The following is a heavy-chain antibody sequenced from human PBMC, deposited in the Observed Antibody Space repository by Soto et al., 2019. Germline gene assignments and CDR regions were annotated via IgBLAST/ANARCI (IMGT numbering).Heavy chain of an antibody. D-gene: IGHD6-6*01. CDR2: IYSSGST. Sequence: PSETLSLTCAVSGGSIISASYSWNWIRQSPGRGLEWIGHIYSSGSTYYNPPLKSRVSISVDTSNNQFSLKLTSVTAADTAVYFCAREDAARIERWFDAWGRGILVTVSS. CDR1: GGSIISASYS. CDR3: AREDAARIERWFDA. J-gene: IGHJ5*02. V-gene: IGHV4-31*11.